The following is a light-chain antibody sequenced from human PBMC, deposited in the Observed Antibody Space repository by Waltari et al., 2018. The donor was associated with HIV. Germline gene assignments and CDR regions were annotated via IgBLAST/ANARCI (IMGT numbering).Light chain of an antibody. CDR2: GAA. J-gene: IGKJ1*01. CDR3: QQYGSSPQT. CDR1: QSLSNNY. Sequence: EIVLTQSPGTLSLSPGERATLSCRASQSLSNNYLAWYQQRPGQAPRLLIFGAANRATGIPDRFSGSGSGTDFTLTINRLEPEDVAVYYCQQYGSSPQTFGQGTKVDIK. V-gene: IGKV3-20*01.